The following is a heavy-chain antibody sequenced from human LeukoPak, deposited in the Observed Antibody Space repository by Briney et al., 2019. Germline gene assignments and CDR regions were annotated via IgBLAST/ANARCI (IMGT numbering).Heavy chain of an antibody. CDR2: IYYSGST. D-gene: IGHD5-24*01. V-gene: IGHV4-59*01. J-gene: IGHJ4*02. CDR1: GGSISSYY. Sequence: SETLSLTCTVSGGSISSYYWSWIRQPPGKGLEWIGYIYYSGSTNYNPSLKSRVTISVDTSKNQFSLKLSSVTAADTAVYYCARSRGWLQSHPLGYWGQGTLVTVSS. CDR3: ARSRGWLQSHPLGY.